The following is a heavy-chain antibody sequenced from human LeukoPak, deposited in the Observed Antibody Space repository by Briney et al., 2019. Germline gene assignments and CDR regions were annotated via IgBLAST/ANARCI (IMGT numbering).Heavy chain of an antibody. Sequence: GGSLRLSCAASGFTFSSYWMHWVRQAPGKGLVWVSRIDSDGRSTTYADSVKGRFTISRDNAKNTLYLQMNSQRAEDTAVYYCARGGLWFGAFLDSWGQGTLVTVSS. CDR1: GFTFSSYW. J-gene: IGHJ4*02. V-gene: IGHV3-74*01. CDR3: ARGGLWFGAFLDS. CDR2: IDSDGRST. D-gene: IGHD3-10*01.